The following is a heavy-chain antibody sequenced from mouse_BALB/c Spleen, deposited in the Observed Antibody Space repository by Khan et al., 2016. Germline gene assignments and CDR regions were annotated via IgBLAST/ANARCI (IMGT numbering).Heavy chain of an antibody. CDR3: VRDRVVRYPGCFDV. J-gene: IGHJ1*01. CDR2: IWTGGGT. Sequence: VQLQESGPGLVAPSQSLSITCTVSGFSLISYDISWIRQPPGKGLEWLGVIWTGGGTNYNSAFMSRLSITKDNSKSQVIFTMNSLNTDDTAVSNYVRDRVVRYPGCFDVGGAGTTVTVSS. D-gene: IGHD2-10*02. V-gene: IGHV2-9-2*01. CDR1: GFSLISYD.